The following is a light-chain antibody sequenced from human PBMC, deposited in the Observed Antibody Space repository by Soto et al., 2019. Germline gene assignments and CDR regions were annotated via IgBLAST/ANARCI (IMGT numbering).Light chain of an antibody. J-gene: IGKJ2*01. V-gene: IGKV1-39*01. CDR2: AAF. Sequence: DIQMTQSPSSLSASVGDRVTITCRASQGISSHLNWYQQKPGKAPNLLIYAAFSLHSGVPSRFSGSGSGTDFTLTISSLQPGDFASYYCQQSYNTPYTFGQGTKVDIK. CDR1: QGISSH. CDR3: QQSYNTPYT.